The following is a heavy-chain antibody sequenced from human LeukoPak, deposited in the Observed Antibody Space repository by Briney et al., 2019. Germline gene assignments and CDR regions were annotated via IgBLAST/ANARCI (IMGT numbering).Heavy chain of an antibody. CDR2: INCNSGDA. J-gene: IGHJ6*03. CDR3: ARSAGHCSNGICFTNYYMDV. Sequence: GASVKVSCKAFGYSFTEHYIYWVRQAPGQGLEWVGRINCNSGDANSARKFQGRVTMTRDTSVSTAYMDLSSVTSDDSAVYFCARSAGHCSNGICFTNYYMDVWGRGTTVTVSS. CDR1: GYSFTEHY. D-gene: IGHD2-8*01. V-gene: IGHV1-2*02.